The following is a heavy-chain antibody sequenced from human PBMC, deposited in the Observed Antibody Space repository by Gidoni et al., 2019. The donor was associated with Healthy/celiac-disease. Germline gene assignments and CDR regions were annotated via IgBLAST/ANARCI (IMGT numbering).Heavy chain of an antibody. Sequence: QVQLVQAGAEVKKPGASAKVSCKASGYTLTSHGISWVRQASGQGLEVTGWSSAYNGNTNYAQKPQGRVTMTTDTSTSTAYMELRSLRSDDTAVYYCARSGDYGGNSELVAFDYWGQGTLVTVSS. J-gene: IGHJ4*02. D-gene: IGHD4-17*01. V-gene: IGHV1-18*01. CDR1: GYTLTSHG. CDR3: ARSGDYGGNSELVAFDY. CDR2: SSAYNGNT.